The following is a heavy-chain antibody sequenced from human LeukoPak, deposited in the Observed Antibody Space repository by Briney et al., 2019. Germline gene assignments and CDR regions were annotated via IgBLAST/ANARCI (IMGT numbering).Heavy chain of an antibody. J-gene: IGHJ3*02. CDR2: ISYDGSNK. D-gene: IGHD4-23*01. Sequence: PGGSLRLSCAASEFTFSSYAMHWVRQAPGKGLEWVAVISYDGSNKYYADSVEGRFTISRDNSKNTLYLQMNSLRAEDTAVYYCARPSTVVTPDDAFDIWGQGTMVTVSS. CDR3: ARPSTVVTPDDAFDI. V-gene: IGHV3-30-3*01. CDR1: EFTFSSYA.